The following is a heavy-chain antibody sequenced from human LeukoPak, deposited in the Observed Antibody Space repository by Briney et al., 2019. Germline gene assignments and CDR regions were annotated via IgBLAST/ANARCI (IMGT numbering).Heavy chain of an antibody. Sequence: GGSLRLSCEASGFTFSTYNMNWVRQAPGKRLEWVSSITSSSSYVFYADSVKGRFTISRDNSKNTLYLQINSLRAEDTAVYYCAKDHLPGIVVADRGYWGQGTLVTVSS. CDR2: ITSSSSYV. V-gene: IGHV3-21*04. CDR1: GFTFSTYN. J-gene: IGHJ4*02. CDR3: AKDHLPGIVVADRGY. D-gene: IGHD6-19*01.